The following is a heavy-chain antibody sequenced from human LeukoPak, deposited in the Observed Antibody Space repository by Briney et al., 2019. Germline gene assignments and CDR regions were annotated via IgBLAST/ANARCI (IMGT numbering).Heavy chain of an antibody. Sequence: ASVKVSCKASGYTFTGYYMHWVRQAPGQGLEWMGWINPNSGGTNYTQKFQGRVTMTRDTSISTAYMELSRLRSDDTAVYYCARTSQLLWFGESFDYWGQGTLVTVSS. J-gene: IGHJ4*02. CDR1: GYTFTGYY. CDR3: ARTSQLLWFGESFDY. CDR2: INPNSGGT. V-gene: IGHV1-2*02. D-gene: IGHD3-10*01.